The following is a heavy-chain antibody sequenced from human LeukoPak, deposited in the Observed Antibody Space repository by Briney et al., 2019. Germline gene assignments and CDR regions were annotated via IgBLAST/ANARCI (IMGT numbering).Heavy chain of an antibody. CDR3: AKEYYYDSSGYPLGFFDY. Sequence: RGSLRLSCAASGFTFSSYAMSWVRQAPGKGLEWVSAISGSGGSTYYADSVKGRFTISSDNSKNTLYLQMNSLRAEDTAVYYCAKEYYYDSSGYPLGFFDYWGQGTLVTVSS. J-gene: IGHJ4*02. D-gene: IGHD3-22*01. CDR2: ISGSGGST. CDR1: GFTFSSYA. V-gene: IGHV3-23*01.